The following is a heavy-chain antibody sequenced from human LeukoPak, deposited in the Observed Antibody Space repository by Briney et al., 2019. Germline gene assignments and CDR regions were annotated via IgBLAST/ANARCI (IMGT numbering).Heavy chain of an antibody. Sequence: GGSLRLSCAASGFTFSSYSMNWVRQAPGKGLEWVSYISSSSSTIYYADSVKGRFTISRDNAKNSLYLQMNSLRAEDTAVYYCARDSQIFGVVIKFDYWGQGTLVTVSS. CDR3: ARDSQIFGVVIKFDY. CDR1: GFTFSSYS. CDR2: ISSSSSTI. J-gene: IGHJ4*02. V-gene: IGHV3-48*01. D-gene: IGHD3-3*01.